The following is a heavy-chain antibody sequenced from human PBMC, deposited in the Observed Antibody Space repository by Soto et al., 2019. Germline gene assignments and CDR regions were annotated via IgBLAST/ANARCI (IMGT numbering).Heavy chain of an antibody. V-gene: IGHV4-61*01. J-gene: IGHJ5*02. CDR1: GGPLSSGSYY. CDR2: IYYSGTT. D-gene: IGHD3-3*01. Sequence: SETLSLTCTVSGGPLSSGSYYWSWIRQSPGQGLEWIGYIYYSGTTKYNPSLKSRVSISVDTSKNQFSLRLTSLSAADTAVYYCARGQRFSDWFDPWGQGTLVTVSS. CDR3: ARGQRFSDWFDP.